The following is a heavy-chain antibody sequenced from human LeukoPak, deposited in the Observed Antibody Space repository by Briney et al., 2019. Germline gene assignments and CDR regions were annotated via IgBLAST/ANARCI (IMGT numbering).Heavy chain of an antibody. J-gene: IGHJ3*02. D-gene: IGHD3-3*01. Sequence: GASLKISCKGSGYTFTGYYMHWVRQAPGQGLEWMGWINPNSGGTNYAQKFQGRVTMTRDTSISTAYMELSRLRSDDTAVYYCARFLTRITIFGVVHDAFDIWGQGTMVTVSS. CDR2: INPNSGGT. CDR3: ARFLTRITIFGVVHDAFDI. V-gene: IGHV1-2*02. CDR1: GYTFTGYY.